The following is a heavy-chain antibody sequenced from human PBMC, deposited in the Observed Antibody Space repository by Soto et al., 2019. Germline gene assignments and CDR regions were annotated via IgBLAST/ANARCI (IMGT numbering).Heavy chain of an antibody. D-gene: IGHD3-3*01. Sequence: QAQLMQSGPEVKNPGASVKVSCKASGYSFNSYGISWVRQAPGKGLEWMGWISASSRNTSYAQDLQGRLTMTTATSTSTAYLELRSLTSDDTAVYYCARETKFYGFWSGYYRFDTWGQGTLVSVSS. J-gene: IGHJ5*02. CDR1: GYSFNSYG. CDR2: ISASSRNT. CDR3: ARETKFYGFWSGYYRFDT. V-gene: IGHV1-18*01.